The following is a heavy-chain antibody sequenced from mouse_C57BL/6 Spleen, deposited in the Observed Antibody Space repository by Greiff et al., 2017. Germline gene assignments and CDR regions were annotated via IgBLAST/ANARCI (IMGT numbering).Heavy chain of an antibody. CDR3: ARSEITTVYFDV. D-gene: IGHD1-1*01. V-gene: IGHV1-26*01. J-gene: IGHJ1*03. Sequence: VQLQQSGPELVKPGASVKISCKASGYTFTDYYMNWVKQSHGKSLEWIGDINPNNGGTSYNQKFKGKATLTVDKSSSTAYMELRSLTSEDSAVYYCARSEITTVYFDVWGTGTTVTVSS. CDR2: INPNNGGT. CDR1: GYTFTDYY.